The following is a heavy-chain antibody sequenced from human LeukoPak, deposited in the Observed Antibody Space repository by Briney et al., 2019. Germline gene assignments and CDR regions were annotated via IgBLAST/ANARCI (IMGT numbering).Heavy chain of an antibody. CDR3: ARGSSWYLGYYYYYMDV. Sequence: TGGSLRLSCAASGFTVSSNYMSWVRQAPGKGLEWVSVIYSGGSTYYADSVKGRFTISRDNSKNTLYLQMNSLRAEDTAVYYCARGSSWYLGYYYYYMDVWGKGTTVTISS. J-gene: IGHJ6*03. CDR1: GFTVSSNY. D-gene: IGHD6-13*01. V-gene: IGHV3-53*01. CDR2: IYSGGST.